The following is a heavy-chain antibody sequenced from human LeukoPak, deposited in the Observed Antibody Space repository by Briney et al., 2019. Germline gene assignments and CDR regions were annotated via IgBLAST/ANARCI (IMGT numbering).Heavy chain of an antibody. CDR1: GFTFSGHY. CDR2: TRNKANSYTT. CDR3: ARVGRRSGSYDAFDI. D-gene: IGHD3-10*01. V-gene: IGHV3-72*01. J-gene: IGHJ3*02. Sequence: PGGSLRLSCAASGFTFSGHYMDWVRQAPGKGLEWVGRTRNKANSYTTEYAASVKGRFTISRDDSKNSLYLQTNSLKTEDTAVYYCARVGRRSGSYDAFDIWGQGTMVTVSS.